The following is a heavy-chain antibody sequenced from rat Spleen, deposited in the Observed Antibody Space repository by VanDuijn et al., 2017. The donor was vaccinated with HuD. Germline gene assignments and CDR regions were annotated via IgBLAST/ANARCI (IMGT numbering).Heavy chain of an antibody. CDR1: GLSLTSYH. V-gene: IGHV2-72*01. CDR2: IWAGGGT. Sequence: QVQLKESGPGLVEPSQTLSLTCTVSGLSLTSYHVSWVRQPPGKSLVWMGIIWAGGGTNYNSAVKSRLSISRDTYKSQVLLKMNSLQPEDTGTYYCARHLREASGVMDAWGQGASVTVSS. J-gene: IGHJ4*01. D-gene: IGHD4-3*01. CDR3: ARHLREASGVMDA.